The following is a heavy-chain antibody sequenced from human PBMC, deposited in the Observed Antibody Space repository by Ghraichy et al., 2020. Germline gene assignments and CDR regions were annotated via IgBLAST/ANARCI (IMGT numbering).Heavy chain of an antibody. Sequence: ASVKVSCKASGYTFTDYYIHWVRQAPGQGLEWMGWINPNRGTTNSAQSFQGRVTMTSDTSISTVYMELSGLRSDDTALYYCARDGMRTTPGDYWGQGTLVTVSS. CDR3: ARDGMRTTPGDY. CDR2: INPNRGTT. J-gene: IGHJ4*02. CDR1: GYTFTDYY. D-gene: IGHD1-14*01. V-gene: IGHV1-2*02.